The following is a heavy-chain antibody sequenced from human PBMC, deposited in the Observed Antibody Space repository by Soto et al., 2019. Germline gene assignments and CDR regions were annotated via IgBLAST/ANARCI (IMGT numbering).Heavy chain of an antibody. J-gene: IGHJ5*02. CDR1: GFTFASND. Sequence: QVQLVQSGAEVKKPGASVKVSCKASGFTFASNDINWVRQAPGQGLQWMGWMNANVDATDSPQEFKGRVSMTWNASISTAYLELHNLKSDGTAVYYCAREVVVGGSLWLDPGGQGSLVTVAA. V-gene: IGHV1-8*01. CDR2: MNANVDAT. CDR3: AREVVVGGSLWLDP. D-gene: IGHD2-15*01.